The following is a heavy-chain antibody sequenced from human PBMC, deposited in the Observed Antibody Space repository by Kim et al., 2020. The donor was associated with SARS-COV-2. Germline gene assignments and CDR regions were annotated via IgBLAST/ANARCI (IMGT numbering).Heavy chain of an antibody. CDR2: ISYDGSNK. V-gene: IGHV3-30*18. J-gene: IGHJ4*02. CDR1: GFTFSSYG. CDR3: AKDGGIAAAPFDY. D-gene: IGHD6-13*01. Sequence: GGSLRLSCAASGFTFSSYGMHWVRQAPGKGLEWVAVISYDGSNKYYADSVKGRFTISRDNSKNTLYLQMNSLRAEDTAVYYCAKDGGIAAAPFDYWGQGTLVTVSS.